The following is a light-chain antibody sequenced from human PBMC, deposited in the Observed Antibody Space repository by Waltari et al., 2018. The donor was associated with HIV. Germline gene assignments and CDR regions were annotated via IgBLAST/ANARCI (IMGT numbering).Light chain of an antibody. Sequence: QSALTPPASVSGSPGQSITFSCPATSSDIGSSNLGSWYPQHPAKAPRLMIYEVTKRPSGVSYRLAGSKSGNTASLTISGLQAEDEADYYCCSFAGSTSWVFGGGTKLTVL. CDR2: EVT. CDR1: SSDIGSSNL. J-gene: IGLJ3*02. CDR3: CSFAGSTSWV. V-gene: IGLV2-23*02.